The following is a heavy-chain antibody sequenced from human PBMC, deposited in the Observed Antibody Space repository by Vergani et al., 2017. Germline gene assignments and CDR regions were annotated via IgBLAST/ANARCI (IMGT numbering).Heavy chain of an antibody. CDR1: GFIFSTYA. CDR2: ISASGAPT. V-gene: IGHV3-23*01. CDR3: ARAYGRYDWFDY. D-gene: IGHD1-20*01. Sequence: DVQLLESGGGLVQPGGSLRLSCAASGFIFSTYAMSWVRQAPGKGLEWVSGISASGAPTYYADSVKGRVTISRDNSKNTLYLQMNSLRVEDTAVYYCARAYGRYDWFDYWGQRTLVTVSS. J-gene: IGHJ4*01.